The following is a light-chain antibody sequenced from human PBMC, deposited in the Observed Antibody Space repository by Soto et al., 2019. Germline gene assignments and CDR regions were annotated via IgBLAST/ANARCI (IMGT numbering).Light chain of an antibody. CDR1: QSFSSSY. J-gene: IGKJ1*01. Sequence: EIVLTQSPGTLSLSPGERATLSCRASQSFSSSYLAWYQQKPGQGPRLLIYGASSRATGIPDRFRGSGSGTDFTLTISRLEPEDFAVYYCQQYAGSPKTFGQGTKVDIK. CDR3: QQYAGSPKT. CDR2: GAS. V-gene: IGKV3-20*01.